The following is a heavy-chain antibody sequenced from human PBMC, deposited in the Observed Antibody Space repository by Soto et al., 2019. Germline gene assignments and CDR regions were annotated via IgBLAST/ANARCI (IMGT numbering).Heavy chain of an antibody. Sequence: PGGSLRLSCAASGFTFSRYGMHWVRQAPGKGLEWVAVISYDGSNKYYADSVKGRFTISRDSSKNTLYLQMNSLGAEDTAVYYCAKARYSGSGSYFLHDFWGQGTLVTVSS. CDR3: AKARYSGSGSYFLHDF. J-gene: IGHJ4*02. CDR2: ISYDGSNK. CDR1: GFTFSRYG. D-gene: IGHD3-10*01. V-gene: IGHV3-30*18.